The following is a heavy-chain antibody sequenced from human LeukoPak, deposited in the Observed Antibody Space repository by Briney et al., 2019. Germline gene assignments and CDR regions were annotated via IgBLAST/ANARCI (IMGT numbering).Heavy chain of an antibody. CDR2: IYTSGST. Sequence: SETLSLTCTVSGGSISNYYWNWIRQPAGKGLEWIGRIYTSGSTNYNPSLKSRVTMSVDTSKNQFSLKLNSVTAADTAVYYCARESLEDIYYYYIDVWGKGTTVTVS. V-gene: IGHV4-4*07. J-gene: IGHJ6*03. D-gene: IGHD2-15*01. CDR1: GGSISNYY. CDR3: ARESLEDIYYYYIDV.